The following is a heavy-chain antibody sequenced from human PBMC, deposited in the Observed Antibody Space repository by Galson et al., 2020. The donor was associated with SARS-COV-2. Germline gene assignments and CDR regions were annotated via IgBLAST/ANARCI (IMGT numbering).Heavy chain of an antibody. CDR1: GGSISSSSYY. CDR2: IYYSGST. J-gene: IGHJ4*02. D-gene: IGHD6-13*01. V-gene: IGHV4-39*07. CDR3: ARDRYSSSWWKD. Sequence: SETLSLTCTVSGGSISSSSYYWGWIRQPPGKGLEWIGSIYYSGSTYYNPSLKSRVTISVDTSKNQLSLKLSSVTAADTAVYYCARDRYSSSWWKDWGQGTLVTVSS.